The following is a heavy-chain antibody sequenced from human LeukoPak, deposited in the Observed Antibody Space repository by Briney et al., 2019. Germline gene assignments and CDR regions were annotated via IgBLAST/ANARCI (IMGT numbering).Heavy chain of an antibody. CDR2: IYHSGST. J-gene: IGHJ4*02. Sequence: SQTLSLTCAVSGGSISSGGYSWSWIRQPPGKGLEWIGYIYHSGSTYYNPSLKSRVTISVDRSKNQFSLKLRSVTAADTAVYYCARRPRNDILTGTPFDYWGQGILVTVSS. D-gene: IGHD3-9*01. CDR3: ARRPRNDILTGTPFDY. V-gene: IGHV4-30-2*02. CDR1: GGSISSGGYS.